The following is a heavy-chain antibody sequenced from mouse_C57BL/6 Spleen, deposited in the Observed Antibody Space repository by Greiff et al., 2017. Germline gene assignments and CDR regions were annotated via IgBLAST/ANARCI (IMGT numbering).Heavy chain of an antibody. CDR2: IWTGGGT. V-gene: IGHV2-9-1*01. CDR3: ARNDDYLYYYAMDY. Sequence: QVQLQQSGPGLVAPSQRLSITCTVSGFSLTSYAISWVRQPPGKGLEWLGVIWTGGGTNYNSALKSRLSISKDNSKSQVFLKMNRLQTDDTARYYCARNDDYLYYYAMDYRGQGTSVTVSS. CDR1: GFSLTSYA. D-gene: IGHD2-4*01. J-gene: IGHJ4*01.